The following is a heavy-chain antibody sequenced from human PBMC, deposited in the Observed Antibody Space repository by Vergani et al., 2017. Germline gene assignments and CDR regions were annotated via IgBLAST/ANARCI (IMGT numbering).Heavy chain of an antibody. Sequence: QVQLQESGPGLVKPSETLSLTCTVSGGSISSGGYYWSWIRQHPGKGLEWIGYIYYSGSTYYNPSLKSLVTISVDTSKNQFSLKLSSVTAADTAVYYCATLNHGWAFDIWGQGTMVTVSS. CDR2: IYYSGST. V-gene: IGHV4-31*01. CDR1: GGSISSGGYY. CDR3: ATLNHGWAFDI. J-gene: IGHJ3*02. D-gene: IGHD1-14*01.